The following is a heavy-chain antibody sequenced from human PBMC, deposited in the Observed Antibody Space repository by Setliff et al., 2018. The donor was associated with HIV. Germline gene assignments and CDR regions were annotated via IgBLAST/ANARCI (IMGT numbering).Heavy chain of an antibody. Sequence: SETLSLTCAVYGGSFSGYYWSWIRQPPGKGLEWIGEINPSGSNNYNPSLKSRVTISVDTSKNQFSLKLNSVTAADTAVYYCERGSYYDYVWGNYRYTGFDYWGQGTLVTVSS. V-gene: IGHV4-34*01. J-gene: IGHJ4*02. D-gene: IGHD3-16*02. CDR2: INPSGSN. CDR1: GGSFSGYY. CDR3: ERGSYYDYVWGNYRYTGFDY.